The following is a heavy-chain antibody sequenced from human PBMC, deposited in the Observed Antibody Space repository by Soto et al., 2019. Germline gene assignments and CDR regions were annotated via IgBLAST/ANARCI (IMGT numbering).Heavy chain of an antibody. CDR1: EFTVSSNY. D-gene: IGHD5-18*01. V-gene: IGHV3-53*02. J-gene: IGHJ4*02. CDR2: IYSSGNT. CDR3: ASRRGYTYGPPDF. Sequence: EMQLVETGGGLTQPGGSRRLSCAASEFTVSSNYMTWVRQAPGKGLECVSIIYSSGNTHYADSVKGRFFISRDKSRNTLDLQMNSLRADDTAVYYCASRRGYTYGPPDFWGQGTLVTVSS.